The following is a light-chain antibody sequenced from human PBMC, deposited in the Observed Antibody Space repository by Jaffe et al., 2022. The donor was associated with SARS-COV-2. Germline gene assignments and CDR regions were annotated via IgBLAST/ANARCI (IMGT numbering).Light chain of an antibody. CDR1: QSVSSSY. J-gene: IGKJ2*01. Sequence: EIVLTQSPGTLSLSPGERATLSCRASQSVSSSYFAWYQQKPGQAPRLLIFGASSRATGIPDRFSGSGSGTVFTLTISRLDPEDCAVYYCQQYGDSPYTFGQGTKLEIK. V-gene: IGKV3-20*01. CDR3: QQYGDSPYT. CDR2: GAS.